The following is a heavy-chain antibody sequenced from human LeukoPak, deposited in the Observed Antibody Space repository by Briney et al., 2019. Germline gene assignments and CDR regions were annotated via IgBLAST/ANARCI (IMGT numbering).Heavy chain of an antibody. CDR3: ARALGSYSGYDYYWFDP. D-gene: IGHD5-12*01. J-gene: IGHJ5*02. V-gene: IGHV4-34*01. Sequence: NPSETLSLTCAVYGGSFSGYYWSWIRQPPGKGLEWIGEINHSGNTNYRPSLKSRVTISVDTSKKQFSLNVTSVTAADTAVYYCARALGSYSGYDYYWFDPWGQGTLVTVSS. CDR1: GGSFSGYY. CDR2: INHSGNT.